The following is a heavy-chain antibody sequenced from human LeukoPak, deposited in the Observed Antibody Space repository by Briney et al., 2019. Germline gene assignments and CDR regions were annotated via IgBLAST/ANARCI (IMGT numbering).Heavy chain of an antibody. Sequence: GGSLRLSCAASGFTFNNYAMHWVRQAPGKGLEWVSGIGWDDIGRGYADSVKDRFTISRDNAKNSLYLQMNSLRAEDTAVYYCARARVGSSYYYYMDVWGKGTTVTVSS. D-gene: IGHD2-2*03. CDR1: GFTFNNYA. V-gene: IGHV3-9*01. CDR2: IGWDDIGR. J-gene: IGHJ6*03. CDR3: ARARVGSSYYYYMDV.